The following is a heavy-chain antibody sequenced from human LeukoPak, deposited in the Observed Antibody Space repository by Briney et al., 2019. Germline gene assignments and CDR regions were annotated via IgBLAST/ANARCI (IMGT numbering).Heavy chain of an antibody. CDR1: GFTFSSYS. V-gene: IGHV3-21*04. CDR3: AKLTDV. Sequence: GGSLRLSCAASGFTFSSYSMNWVRQAPGKGLEWVSSISSGSNYIYYADSVKGRFTISRDNSKNTLYLQMSSLRAEDTAVYYCAKLTDVWGQGTTVTVSS. J-gene: IGHJ6*02. CDR2: ISSGSNYI.